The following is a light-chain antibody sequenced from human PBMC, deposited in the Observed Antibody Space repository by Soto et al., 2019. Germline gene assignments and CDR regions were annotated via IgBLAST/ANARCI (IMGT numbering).Light chain of an antibody. CDR1: QNVRSY. CDR3: QQYFSLPRS. Sequence: DIQMTQSPSSLSASVGDRVTINCRASQNVRSYLNWYQQKPGKAPKLLIYEVSTLESGVPSRFSGSGYGAEFTLTISSLEPEDFATYYCQQYFSLPRSFGPGTKVEIK. V-gene: IGKV1-39*01. CDR2: EVS. J-gene: IGKJ1*01.